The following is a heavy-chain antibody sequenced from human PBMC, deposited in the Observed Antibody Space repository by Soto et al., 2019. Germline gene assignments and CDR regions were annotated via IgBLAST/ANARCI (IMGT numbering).Heavy chain of an antibody. CDR2: IHYSGSI. J-gene: IGHJ4*02. D-gene: IGHD3-16*01. V-gene: IGHV4-59*01. CDR1: GGSIISYY. CDR3: ARGERGQQGGEFFDH. Sequence: QVQLQESGPGLVKPSETLSLTCTVSGGSIISYYWTWIRQPPGKGLEWFGYIHYSGSINYNPSLKSRVTKIVDRSKSQISLKLSSVTAADTAVYYCARGERGQQGGEFFDHWGQGTLVTVSS.